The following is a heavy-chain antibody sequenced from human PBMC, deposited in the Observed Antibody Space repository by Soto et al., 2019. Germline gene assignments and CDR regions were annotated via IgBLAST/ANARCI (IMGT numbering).Heavy chain of an antibody. D-gene: IGHD4-17*01. J-gene: IGHJ6*03. CDR1: GFTFSSYW. Sequence: GGSLRLSCAASGFTFSSYWMSWVRQAPGKGLEWVANIKQDGSEKYYVDSVKGRFTISRDNAKNSLYLQMNSLRAEDTAVYYCARATVTTRSYYMDVWGKGTTVTVSS. CDR3: ARATVTTRSYYMDV. CDR2: IKQDGSEK. V-gene: IGHV3-7*01.